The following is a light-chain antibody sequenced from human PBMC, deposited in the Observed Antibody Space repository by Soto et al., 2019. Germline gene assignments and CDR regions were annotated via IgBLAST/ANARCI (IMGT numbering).Light chain of an antibody. CDR3: QQCGSSLFT. CDR1: QSVSSNY. CDR2: GAS. J-gene: IGKJ3*01. Sequence: EILMRQSPATVSVSPGEGATLSCRASQSVSSNYLAWYQQKPGQAPRLLIYGASSRATGIPDRFSGSGSGTDFTLTISRLEPEDFAVYYCQQCGSSLFTFGPGTKVDIK. V-gene: IGKV3-20*01.